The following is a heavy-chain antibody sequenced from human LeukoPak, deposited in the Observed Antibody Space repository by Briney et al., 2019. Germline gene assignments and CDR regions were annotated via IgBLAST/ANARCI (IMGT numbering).Heavy chain of an antibody. V-gene: IGHV3-23*01. J-gene: IGHJ4*02. Sequence: KTGGSLGLSCAASGFTFSSYGMSWVRQAPGKGLEWVSAISGSGGNTYYADPVKGRFSISRDNSKNTLYLQMNSLRAEDTAVYFCAKDSATYGRFDYWGQGGLVTVSS. D-gene: IGHD3-10*01. CDR2: ISGSGGNT. CDR1: GFTFSSYG. CDR3: AKDSATYGRFDY.